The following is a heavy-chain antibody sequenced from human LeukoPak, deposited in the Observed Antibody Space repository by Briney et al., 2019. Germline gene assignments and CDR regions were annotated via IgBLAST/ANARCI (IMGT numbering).Heavy chain of an antibody. CDR3: ARTRASTDYYGMDV. CDR1: GGSINNYY. D-gene: IGHD3-10*01. J-gene: IGHJ6*02. Sequence: SETLSLTCTVSGGSINNYYWSWIRQPPGKGLEWIGNVYYSGSTNYNPSLGSRVTTSVDTSKNQFSLKLTSVTAADTALYFCARTRASTDYYGMDVWGPGTTVTVSS. CDR2: VYYSGST. V-gene: IGHV4-59*01.